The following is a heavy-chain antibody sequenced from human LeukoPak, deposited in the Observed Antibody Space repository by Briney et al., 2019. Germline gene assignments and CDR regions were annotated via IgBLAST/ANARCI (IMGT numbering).Heavy chain of an antibody. Sequence: GGPLRLSCAASGFTFDDYAMHWVRQAPGKGLEWVSGISWNSGSIGYADSVKGRFTISRANAKNSLYLQMNSLRAEDTALYYCAKARGYSYGYYYYGMDVWGQGTTVTVSS. V-gene: IGHV3-9*01. CDR1: GFTFDDYA. J-gene: IGHJ6*02. D-gene: IGHD5-18*01. CDR2: ISWNSGSI. CDR3: AKARGYSYGYYYYGMDV.